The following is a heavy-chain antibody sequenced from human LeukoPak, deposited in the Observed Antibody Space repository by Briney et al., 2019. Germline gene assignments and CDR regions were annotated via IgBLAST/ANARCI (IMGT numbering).Heavy chain of an antibody. CDR1: GYTFTSYG. J-gene: IGHJ4*02. Sequence: GGSVKVSCKASGYTFTSYGISWVRQAPGQGLEWMGWISAYNGNTNYAQKLQGRVTMTTDTSTSTAYMELRSLRPDDTAVYYCARSRRAYSRSWYMVVDYWGQGTLVTVSS. CDR2: ISAYNGNT. CDR3: ARSRRAYSRSWYMVVDY. D-gene: IGHD6-13*01. V-gene: IGHV1-18*01.